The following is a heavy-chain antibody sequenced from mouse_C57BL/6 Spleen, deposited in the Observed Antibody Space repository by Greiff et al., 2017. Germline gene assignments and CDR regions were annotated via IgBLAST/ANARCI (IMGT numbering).Heavy chain of an antibody. D-gene: IGHD1-1*01. J-gene: IGHJ1*03. V-gene: IGHV1-80*01. CDR2: IYPGDGDT. CDR3: ARSVTTEDFDV. CDR1: GYAFSSYW. Sequence: VQLQQSGAELVKPGASVKISCKASGYAFSSYWMNWVKQRPGKGLEWIGQIYPGDGDTNYNGKFKGKATLTANKSSSTADMQLSSLTSEDSAVYFCARSVTTEDFDVWGTGTTVTVSS.